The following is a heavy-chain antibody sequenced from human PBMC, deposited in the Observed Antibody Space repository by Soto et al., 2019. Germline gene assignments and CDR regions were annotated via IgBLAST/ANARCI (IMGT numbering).Heavy chain of an antibody. CDR1: GFIFSSYA. CDR3: AKTTDGWFSAFEI. Sequence: EVQLLESGGGLVQPGGSLRLSCAASGFIFSSYAMSWVRQAPGKGLEWVSAISGSGTTAYYADSVKGRFTFSRDNSKNTMYQQMNSLRAEDTAVYYCAKTTDGWFSAFEIWGQGTMVIVSS. V-gene: IGHV3-23*01. CDR2: ISGSGTTA. J-gene: IGHJ3*02. D-gene: IGHD6-19*01.